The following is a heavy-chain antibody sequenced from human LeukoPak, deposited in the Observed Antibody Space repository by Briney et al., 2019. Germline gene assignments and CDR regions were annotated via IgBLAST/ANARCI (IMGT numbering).Heavy chain of an antibody. J-gene: IGHJ6*02. V-gene: IGHV3-48*03. Sequence: GGSLRLSCAASGFTFSSYEMNWVRQAPGKGLEWVSYISSSGSTIYYADSVKGRFTISRDNAKNSLYLQMNSLRAEDTAVYYCARDWQWLDYYYGMDVWGQGTTVTVSS. CDR1: GFTFSSYE. D-gene: IGHD6-19*01. CDR3: ARDWQWLDYYYGMDV. CDR2: ISSSGSTI.